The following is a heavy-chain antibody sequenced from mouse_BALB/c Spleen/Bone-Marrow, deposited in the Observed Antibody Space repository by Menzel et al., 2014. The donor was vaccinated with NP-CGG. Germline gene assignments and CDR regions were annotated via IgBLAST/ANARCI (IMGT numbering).Heavy chain of an antibody. J-gene: IGHJ2*01. V-gene: IGHV1S130*01. Sequence: VKLQESGSVLVRPGASVKLSCKASGYTFTNSWIHWAKQRPGQGLEWIGDIHPNSGNTNYNEKFKGKATLTVDTSSSTAYVDHSSLTSEDSAVYYCARRHRYAYYFDYWGQGTTLTVSS. CDR3: ARRHRYAYYFDY. CDR2: IHPNSGNT. CDR1: GYTFTNSW. D-gene: IGHD2-14*01.